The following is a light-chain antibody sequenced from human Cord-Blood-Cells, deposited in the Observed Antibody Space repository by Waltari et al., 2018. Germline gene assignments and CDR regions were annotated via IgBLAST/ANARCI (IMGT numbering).Light chain of an antibody. CDR1: QSLLHSNGYNY. CDR3: MQALQTPIT. J-gene: IGKJ5*01. CDR2: LGS. V-gene: IGKV2-28*01. Sequence: EIVMTQSPLSLPATPGEPASISCRSSQSLLHSNGYNYLDWYLQKPWQSPQLLIYLGSNRAAGVPDRFSGSGSGTEFTLKISRVEAEDVGVYYCMQALQTPITFGQGTRLEIK.